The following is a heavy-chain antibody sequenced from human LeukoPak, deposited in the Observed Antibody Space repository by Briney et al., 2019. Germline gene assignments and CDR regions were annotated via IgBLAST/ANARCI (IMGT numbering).Heavy chain of an antibody. CDR1: AFTFSSDW. D-gene: IGHD1-26*01. J-gene: IGHJ4*02. CDR2: IKRDGSET. Sequence: GGSLRLSCAASAFTFSSDWMNWVRQAPGKGLEWVANIKRDGSETYYVDSVKGRFTISRDNAKNSLYLQMNSLSAEDTDVYYCARRVGLDYWGQGTLVSVSS. V-gene: IGHV3-7*01. CDR3: ARRVGLDY.